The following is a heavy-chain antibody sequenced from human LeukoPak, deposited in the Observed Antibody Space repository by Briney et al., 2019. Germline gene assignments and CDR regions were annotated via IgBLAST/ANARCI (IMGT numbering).Heavy chain of an antibody. CDR2: ISSTSSYI. CDR1: GFTFSSYS. Sequence: GGSLRLSCAASGFTFSSYSMNWVRQAPGKGLEWVSSISSTSSYIHYADSVKGRFTISRDNAKNSLYLQMNSLRAEDTAVYYCARDRKTGTLNWFDPWGQGTLVTVSS. D-gene: IGHD1-1*01. CDR3: ARDRKTGTLNWFDP. V-gene: IGHV3-21*01. J-gene: IGHJ5*02.